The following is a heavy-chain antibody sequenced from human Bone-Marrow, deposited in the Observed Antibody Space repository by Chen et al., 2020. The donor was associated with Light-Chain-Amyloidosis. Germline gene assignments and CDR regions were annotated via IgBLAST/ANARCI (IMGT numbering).Heavy chain of an antibody. J-gene: IGHJ4*02. CDR1: GDSSSPNYY. CDR2: IFHDGTT. V-gene: IGHV4-38-2*02. CDR3: TRAGVNGTGYFSPFDH. D-gene: IGHD2-8*02. Sequence: QVQLQESGPGLVKPSETLSLTCTVSGDSSSPNYYWGWIRQPPGKGLEWVATIFHDGTTYYNPSLKTRVAISLDRSKNQFSLKLSSVNAADTAVYYSTRAGVNGTGYFSPFDHWGQGYLVTVSS.